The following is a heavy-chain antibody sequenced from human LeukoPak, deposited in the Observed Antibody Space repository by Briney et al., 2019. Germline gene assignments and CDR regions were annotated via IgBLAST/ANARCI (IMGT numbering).Heavy chain of an antibody. J-gene: IGHJ4*02. V-gene: IGHV4-39*01. Sequence: SETLSLTCTVSGGSISSSSYYWGWIRQPPGKGLEWIGSIYYSGSTYYNPSLKSRVTISVDTSKNQFSLKLSSVTAAGTAVYYCARRPYCSGGSCYSMNYFDYWGQGTLVTVSS. CDR3: ARRPYCSGGSCYSMNYFDY. D-gene: IGHD2-15*01. CDR1: GGSISSSSYY. CDR2: IYYSGST.